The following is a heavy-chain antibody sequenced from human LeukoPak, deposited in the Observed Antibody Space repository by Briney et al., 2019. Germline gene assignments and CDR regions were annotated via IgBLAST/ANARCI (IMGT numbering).Heavy chain of an antibody. CDR3: ARHRAHKYSFDSGGYYLYYFDY. CDR2: ISYSGST. CDR1: GGSISSYD. J-gene: IGHJ4*02. D-gene: IGHD3-22*01. Sequence: PETLSLTCTVSGGSISSYDWSWIRQPPGKGLEWIGYISYSGSTNYNPSLKSRVTISVDTSKNQFSLKLTSVTAADTALYYCARHRAHKYSFDSGGYYLYYFDYWGQGTLVTVSS. V-gene: IGHV4-59*08.